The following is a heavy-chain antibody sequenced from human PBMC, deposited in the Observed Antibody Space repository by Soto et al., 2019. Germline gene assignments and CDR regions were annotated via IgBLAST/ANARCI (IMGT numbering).Heavy chain of an antibody. V-gene: IGHV2-26*01. CDR2: ISSSDEK. J-gene: IGHJ6*02. CDR1: GFSLSNPRLG. CDR3: ARMLYYAMEV. Sequence: QVTLKESGPVLVKPTETLTLTCSVSGFSLSNPRLGVSWIRQPPGKALEWLAHISSSDEKSYNTSLRSRLTISMDTSESQVVLIMTNMDPVDTGTYYCARMLYYAMEVWGQGTTVTVSS.